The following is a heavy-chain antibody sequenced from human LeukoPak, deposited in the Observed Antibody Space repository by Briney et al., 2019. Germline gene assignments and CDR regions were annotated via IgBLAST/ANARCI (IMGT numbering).Heavy chain of an antibody. J-gene: IGHJ4*02. CDR3: ATLTVRGVINI. CDR2: VQSKTDGGTT. V-gene: IGHV3-15*01. Sequence: GSLRLSCAASGFTFSNTWMNWVRQAPGKGLEWVGRVQSKTDGGTTEYAAPVKGRFTISRDDSKTTLYLQMNSLKTEDTAVYYCATLTVRGVINIWGQGTLVTVSS. D-gene: IGHD3-10*01. CDR1: GFTFSNTW.